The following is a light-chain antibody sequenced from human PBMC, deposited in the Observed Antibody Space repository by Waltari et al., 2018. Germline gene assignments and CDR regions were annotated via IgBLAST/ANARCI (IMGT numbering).Light chain of an antibody. CDR1: ASHIGPNL. CDR3: AAWDDSLGGRWV. CDR2: RGD. J-gene: IGLJ3*02. Sequence: QSVLTQPPSASGTPGQRVTMACSASASHIGPNLVNCYQQPPGKAPKLVIYRGDRGPSGGPDRFSASKSGTSASLAISGLQSEDEADYYCAAWDDSLGGRWVFGGGTKVTVL. V-gene: IGLV1-44*01.